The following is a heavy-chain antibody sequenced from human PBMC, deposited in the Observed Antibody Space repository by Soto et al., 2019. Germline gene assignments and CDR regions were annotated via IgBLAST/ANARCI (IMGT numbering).Heavy chain of an antibody. J-gene: IGHJ4*02. V-gene: IGHV4-4*02. D-gene: IGHD2-2*01. Sequence: PSETLSLTCTVSSGSMSSSTWWGWFRQPPGKGLEWIGEISHARSTAYNPSLESRVIISLDTSKNQLSLSLTSATAADTAVYYCARDPHCSTTSCPFDYWGQGAPVTVSS. CDR3: ARDPHCSTTSCPFDY. CDR1: SGSMSSSTW. CDR2: ISHARST.